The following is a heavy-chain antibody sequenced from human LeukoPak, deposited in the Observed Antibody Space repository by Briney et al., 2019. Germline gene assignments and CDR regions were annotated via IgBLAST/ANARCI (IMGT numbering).Heavy chain of an antibody. V-gene: IGHV4-61*09. CDR2: LYTSGST. CDR3: ARAGGSVGWYGTIDS. J-gene: IGHJ4*02. D-gene: IGHD6-19*01. CDR1: GGSISSGSYY. Sequence: PSETLSLTCTVSGGSISSGSYYWTWIRQPAGKGLEWIGHLYTSGSTTYNPSLQSRATISADTSKNQFSLRLTSVTAADTAVYYCARAGGSVGWYGTIDSWGQGMLVTVSS.